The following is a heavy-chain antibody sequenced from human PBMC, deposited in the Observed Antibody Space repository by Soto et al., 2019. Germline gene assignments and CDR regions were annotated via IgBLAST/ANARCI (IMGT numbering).Heavy chain of an antibody. CDR3: ARVDTAMVTASY. Sequence: QVQLVQSGAEVKKPGASVKVSCKASGYSLSSYAISWVRQAPGQGLEWMGWISAHNGNTNYPQKLQGRVTMTTDTSTSTAYMELRSLRSDDTAVYYCARVDTAMVTASYWGQGTLVTVSS. D-gene: IGHD5-18*01. CDR1: GYSLSSYA. J-gene: IGHJ4*02. CDR2: ISAHNGNT. V-gene: IGHV1-18*01.